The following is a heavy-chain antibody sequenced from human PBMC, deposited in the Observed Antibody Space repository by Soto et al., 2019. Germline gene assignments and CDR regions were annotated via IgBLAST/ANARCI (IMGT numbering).Heavy chain of an antibody. CDR3: ARDTESNRYND. J-gene: IGHJ1*01. CDR2: IRPDNGNR. D-gene: IGHD1-20*01. CDR1: VCTFSTSG. Sequence: ASLKVACRTSVCTFSTSGISWVRQAPGQGLEWVGWIRPDNGNRKSAQRLQGRVTLTTDTSASTAYMELRSLTSDDTAMYYCARDTESNRYNDWGQGTLVTVS. V-gene: IGHV1-18*01.